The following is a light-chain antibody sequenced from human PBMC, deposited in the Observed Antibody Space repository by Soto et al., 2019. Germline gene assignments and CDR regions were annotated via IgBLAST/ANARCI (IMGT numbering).Light chain of an antibody. CDR1: SSDVGGYYY. V-gene: IGLV2-8*01. CDR2: EVS. J-gene: IGLJ1*01. CDR3: SSYAGTNTPYV. Sequence: LTQPPSASGSPGQSVTISCTGTSSDVGGYYYVSWYQQHPGKAPKLMIYEVSKRPSGVPDRFSGSKSGNTASLTVSGLQAEDEADYYCSSYAGTNTPYVFGTGTKVTVL.